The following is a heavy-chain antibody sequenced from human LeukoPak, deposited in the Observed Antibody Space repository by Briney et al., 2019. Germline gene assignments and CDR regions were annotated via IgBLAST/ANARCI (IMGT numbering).Heavy chain of an antibody. CDR3: ARTYYYDSSGPNLVAFDI. J-gene: IGHJ3*02. D-gene: IGHD3-22*01. V-gene: IGHV1-69*05. CDR2: IVPIFGTP. CDR1: GGTFSSYV. Sequence: SVKVSCKTSGGTFSSYVINWVRQAPGQGLEWMGKIVPIFGTPTAAQKFQGRITITTDGFTSTAYMELSGLRSEDTAVYYCARTYYYDSSGPNLVAFDIWGQGTMVTVSS.